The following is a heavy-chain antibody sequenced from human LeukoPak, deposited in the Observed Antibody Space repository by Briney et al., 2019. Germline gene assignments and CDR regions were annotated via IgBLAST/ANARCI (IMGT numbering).Heavy chain of an antibody. CDR1: GFTFSDYY. D-gene: IGHD3-10*01. J-gene: IGHJ4*02. Sequence: PGGPLRLSCAASGFTFSDYYMSWIRQAPGKGLEWISYITSSSNHRKYAGSVRGRFTISRDNANNSLYLQMYSLRAEDTAIYYCASAIPRGVIFFWGQGTLVSVSS. CDR2: ITSSSNHR. CDR3: ASAIPRGVIFF. V-gene: IGHV3-11*03.